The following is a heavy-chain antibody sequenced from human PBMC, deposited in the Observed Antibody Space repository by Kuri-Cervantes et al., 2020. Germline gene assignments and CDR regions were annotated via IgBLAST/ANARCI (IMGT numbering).Heavy chain of an antibody. CDR2: ISSSSSTI. V-gene: IGHV3-48*01. Sequence: GGSLRLSCAASGFTFSSYSMNWVRQAPGKGLEWVSYISSSSSTIYYADSVKGRFTISRDNAKNSLYLQMNSLRTEDTALYHCAKDRSRYLHPNYFDYWGQGTLVTVSS. D-gene: IGHD3-9*01. CDR1: GFTFSSYS. CDR3: AKDRSRYLHPNYFDY. J-gene: IGHJ4*02.